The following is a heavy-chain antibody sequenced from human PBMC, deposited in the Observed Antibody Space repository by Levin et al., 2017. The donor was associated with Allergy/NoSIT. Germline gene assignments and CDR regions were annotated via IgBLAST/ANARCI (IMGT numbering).Heavy chain of an antibody. D-gene: IGHD4-17*01. CDR2: INHTGST. J-gene: IGHJ4*02. CDR1: GGSFSGYY. CDR3: ARTSYGDYIYY. V-gene: IGHV4-34*01. Sequence: SQTLSLTCAVYGGSFSGYYWSWIRQPPGKGLEWIGEINHTGSTNCNPSLKSRVTMSVDTSKNQFSLTLTSVTAADTAMYYCARTSYGDYIYYWGQGFRVTVSS.